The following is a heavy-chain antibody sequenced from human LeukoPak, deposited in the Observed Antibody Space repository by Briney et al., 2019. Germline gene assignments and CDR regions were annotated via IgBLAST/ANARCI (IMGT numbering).Heavy chain of an antibody. V-gene: IGHV3-30*04. CDR2: ISYDGSNK. J-gene: IGHJ4*02. CDR3: AKPRGVGATSPLGY. Sequence: GGPLRLSCAASGFTFNSYAMHWVRQAPGEGLEWVAVISYDGSNKYYADSVKGRFTISRDISKNTLYLQMNSLRAEDTAVYYCAKPRGVGATSPLGYWGQGTLVTVSS. D-gene: IGHD1-26*01. CDR1: GFTFNSYA.